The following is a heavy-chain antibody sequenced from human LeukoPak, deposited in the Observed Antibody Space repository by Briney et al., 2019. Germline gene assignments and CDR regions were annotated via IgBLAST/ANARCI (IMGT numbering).Heavy chain of an antibody. CDR1: GGTFSSYA. Sequence: SVKVSCKASGGTFSSYAISWVRQAPGQGLEWMGGIIPIFGTANYAQKFQGRVTITADESTSTAYMELSSLRSEDTAVYYCALGCSSTSCPTEDYYYYGMDVWGQGTTVTVSS. D-gene: IGHD2-2*01. V-gene: IGHV1-69*13. J-gene: IGHJ6*02. CDR2: IIPIFGTA. CDR3: ALGCSSTSCPTEDYYYYGMDV.